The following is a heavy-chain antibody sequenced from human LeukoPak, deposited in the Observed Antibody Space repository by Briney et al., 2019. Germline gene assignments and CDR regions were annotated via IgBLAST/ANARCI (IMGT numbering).Heavy chain of an antibody. CDR1: GFTFNDYY. V-gene: IGHV3-11*01. J-gene: IGHJ3*01. D-gene: IGHD3-10*01. CDR3: ATDGAGFDT. CDR2: INIGGTNT. Sequence: PGGSLRLSCAASGFTFNDYYMSWIRQAPGKGLDWLSYINIGGTNTHYADSVKGRFTISRDNAKKSLYLEMNNLRAEDTAVYYCATDGAGFDTWGQGTMVTVSS.